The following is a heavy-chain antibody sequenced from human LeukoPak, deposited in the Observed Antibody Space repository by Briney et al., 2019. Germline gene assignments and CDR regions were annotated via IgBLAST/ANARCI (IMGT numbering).Heavy chain of an antibody. CDR2: SNDSGGT. V-gene: IGHV4-34*01. J-gene: IGHJ6*03. CDR3: ARDGGQYGFYYYYMDV. D-gene: IGHD3-16*01. Sequence: SETLSLTCAVYGGTFSGYYWSWIRQPPGKRLEWVGESNDSGGTNYNPSLKSRVTISADKSKDQVSLKLTSVTAADTAVYYCARDGGQYGFYYYYMDVWGKGTTVTVSS. CDR1: GGTFSGYY.